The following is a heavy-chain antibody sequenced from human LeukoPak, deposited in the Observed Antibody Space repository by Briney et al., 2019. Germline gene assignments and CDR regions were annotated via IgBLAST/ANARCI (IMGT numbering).Heavy chain of an antibody. D-gene: IGHD2-15*01. CDR1: GGTFSSYA. CDR2: IIPIFGTA. V-gene: IGHV1-69*13. J-gene: IGHJ3*02. CDR3: ARDLHDIVVVVAAFGRSPNAFDI. Sequence: ASVKVSCKASGGTFSSYAISWVRQAPGQGLEWMGGIIPIFGTANYAQKFQGRVTITADESTSTAYMELSSLRSEDTAVYYCARDLHDIVVVVAAFGRSPNAFDIWGQGTMVTVSS.